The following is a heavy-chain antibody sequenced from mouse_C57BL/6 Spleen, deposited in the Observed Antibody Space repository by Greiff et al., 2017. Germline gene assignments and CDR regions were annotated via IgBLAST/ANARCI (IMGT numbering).Heavy chain of an antibody. Sequence: QVQLQQPGAELVMPGASVKLSCKASGYTFTSYWMHWVKQRPGQGLEWIGEIDPSDSYTNYNQKFKGKSTLTGDKSSSTAYMQLSSLTSEDSAVYYCARAPYSQAWFAYWGQGTLVTVSA. CDR1: GYTFTSYW. CDR3: ARAPYSQAWFAY. D-gene: IGHD2-12*01. J-gene: IGHJ3*01. CDR2: IDPSDSYT. V-gene: IGHV1-69*01.